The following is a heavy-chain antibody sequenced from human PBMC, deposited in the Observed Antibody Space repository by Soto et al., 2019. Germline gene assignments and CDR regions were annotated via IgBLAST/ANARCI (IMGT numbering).Heavy chain of an antibody. CDR3: ARLREPPVPREHYSGMDV. V-gene: IGHV3-74*01. CDR2: INGDGSST. D-gene: IGHD1-26*01. Sequence: EVQLVESGGGLVQPGGSLKLSCAASGFTFSRYWIHWVRQVPGKGLVWVSRINGDGSSTRYADSVRGRFTISRDNARNTVYIHMSSLRAEDTAVYYCARLREPPVPREHYSGMDVWGQGNTVTVS. CDR1: GFTFSRYW. J-gene: IGHJ6*02.